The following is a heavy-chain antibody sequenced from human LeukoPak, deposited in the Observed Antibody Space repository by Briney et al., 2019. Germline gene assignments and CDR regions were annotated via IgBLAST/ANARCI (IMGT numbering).Heavy chain of an antibody. CDR2: ISYSGSP. CDR3: ARVVGGSTWFSWFER. D-gene: IGHD6-13*01. V-gene: IGHV4-39*07. CDR1: GDPGSSSNYY. J-gene: IGHJ5*02. Sequence: SETLSLTCTVSGDPGSSSNYYWGWIRQPPGKGLEWIGRISYSGSPYYKPSLKSRVSISIDTPNYQFSLKLTSVTAADTAVYCARVVGGSTWFSWFERWGQGTLVTVSA.